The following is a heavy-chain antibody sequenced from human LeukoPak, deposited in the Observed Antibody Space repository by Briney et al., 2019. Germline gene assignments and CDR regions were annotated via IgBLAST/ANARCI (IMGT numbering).Heavy chain of an antibody. D-gene: IGHD6-19*01. V-gene: IGHV1-46*01. J-gene: IGHJ2*01. CDR3: ARDYFEEQWPPTPDWYFDL. CDR2: INPSGGST. CDR1: GYTFTSYY. Sequence: ASVKVSCKASGYTFTSYYMHWVRQAPGQGLEWMGIINPSGGSTSYAQKFQGRVTMTRDTSTSTVYMELSSLRSEDTAVYYCARDYFEEQWPPTPDWYFDLWGRGTLVTVSS.